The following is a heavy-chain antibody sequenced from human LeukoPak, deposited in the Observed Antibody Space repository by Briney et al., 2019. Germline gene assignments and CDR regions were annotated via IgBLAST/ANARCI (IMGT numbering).Heavy chain of an antibody. CDR1: GFTIDDYA. CDR2: ISWNSGSI. CDR3: AKDVSGGGRYYFDY. J-gene: IGHJ4*02. D-gene: IGHD2-15*01. Sequence: GRSLRLSCAASGFTIDDYAMHWVRQAPGKGLEWVSGISWNSGSIGYADSVKGRFTISRDNAKNSLYLQMNSLRAEDTALYYCAKDVSGGGRYYFDYWGQGTLVTVSS. V-gene: IGHV3-9*01.